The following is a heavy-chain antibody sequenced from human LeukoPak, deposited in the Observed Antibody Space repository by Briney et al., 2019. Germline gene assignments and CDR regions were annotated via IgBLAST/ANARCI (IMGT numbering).Heavy chain of an antibody. CDR3: ARITIFPPVYYYYGMDV. CDR1: GGSFSGYY. V-gene: IGHV4-34*01. J-gene: IGHJ6*02. D-gene: IGHD3-9*01. CDR2: INHSGGT. Sequence: PETLSLTCAVYGGSFSGYYWSWIRQPPGKGLEWIGEINHSGGTNYNPSLKSRVTISVDTSKNQFSLRLSSVTAADTAVYYCARITIFPPVYYYYGMDVWGQGTTVTVSS.